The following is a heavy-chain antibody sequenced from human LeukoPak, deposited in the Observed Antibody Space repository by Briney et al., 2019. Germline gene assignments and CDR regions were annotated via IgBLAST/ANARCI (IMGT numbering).Heavy chain of an antibody. CDR2: INHSGTT. CDR3: ARLPLGAFGEVLNFDY. J-gene: IGHJ4*02. CDR1: DEFYSGFY. D-gene: IGHD3-3*01. V-gene: IGHV4-34*01. Sequence: SETLSLTCGVSDEFYSGFYWSWIRQPPGKGLEWIGDINHSGTTKYTPSLKGRVTISIDTSNKQFSLKVHSVTAADTAVYYCARLPLGAFGEVLNFDYWGPGTLVTVSS.